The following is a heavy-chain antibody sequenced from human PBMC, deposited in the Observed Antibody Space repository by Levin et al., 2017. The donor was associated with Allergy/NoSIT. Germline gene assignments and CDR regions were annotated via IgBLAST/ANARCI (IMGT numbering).Heavy chain of an antibody. CDR3: AKDGSGSYGVHYYYYYYMDV. V-gene: IGHV3-30*18. CDR2: ISNDGTKE. CDR1: GFTFSNYG. Sequence: GGSLRLSCAASGFTFSNYGMHWVRQAPGKGLEWVAVISNDGTKEYYADSVKGRFTISRDNSKNTLYLQMNSLRTEDTAVYYCAKDGSGSYGVHYYYYYYMDVWGKGTTVTVSS. D-gene: IGHD3-10*01. J-gene: IGHJ6*03.